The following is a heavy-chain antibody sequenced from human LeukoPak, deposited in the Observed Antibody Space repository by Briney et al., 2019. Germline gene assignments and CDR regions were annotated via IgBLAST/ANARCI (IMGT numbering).Heavy chain of an antibody. CDR2: INHSGRT. J-gene: IGHJ5*02. V-gene: IGHV4-38-2*02. CDR1: GYSINFGHL. D-gene: IGHD3-22*01. Sequence: SETLSLTCDVSGYSINFGHLWGWIRQPPGKGLEWIASINHSGRTYYTPSLKSRVTISVDTLKNQLSLKVTSVTAEDTAMYFCARESSAVAHTMMRDWLDPWGQGTLVTVSS. CDR3: ARESSAVAHTMMRDWLDP.